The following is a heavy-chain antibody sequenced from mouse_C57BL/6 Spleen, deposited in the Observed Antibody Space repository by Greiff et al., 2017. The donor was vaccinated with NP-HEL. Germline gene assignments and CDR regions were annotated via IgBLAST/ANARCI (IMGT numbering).Heavy chain of an antibody. J-gene: IGHJ1*03. Sequence: EVKLQESGPGLVKPSQSLSLTCSVTGYSITSGYYWNWIRQFPGNKLEWMGYISYDGSNNYNPSLKNRISITRDTSKNQFFLKLNSVTTEDTATYYCARDGLLSTMDWYFDVWGTGTTVTVSS. CDR1: GYSITSGYY. CDR3: ARDGLLSTMDWYFDV. CDR2: ISYDGSN. V-gene: IGHV3-6*01. D-gene: IGHD2-10*01.